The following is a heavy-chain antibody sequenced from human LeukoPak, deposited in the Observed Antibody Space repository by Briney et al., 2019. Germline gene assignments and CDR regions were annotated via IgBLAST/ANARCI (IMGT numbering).Heavy chain of an antibody. CDR2: IKQDGSEK. Sequence: GSLXXXCAASGFTFSSYAMHWVRQAPGKGLEWVANIKQDGSEKYYVDSVKGRFTISRGNAKNSLYLQMNSLRAEDTAVYYXAXERXRMIVVYDAFDIWGQGTMVTVSS. D-gene: IGHD3-22*01. CDR3: AXERXRMIVVYDAFDI. J-gene: IGHJ3*02. V-gene: IGHV3-7*01. CDR1: GFTFSSYA.